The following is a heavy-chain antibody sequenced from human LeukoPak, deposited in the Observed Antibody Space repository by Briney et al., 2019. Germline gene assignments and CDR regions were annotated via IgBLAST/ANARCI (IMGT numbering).Heavy chain of an antibody. CDR1: GYTFTSYD. D-gene: IGHD3-10*01. CDR3: VREAKGGYYYGSGSYDY. CDR2: MNPNSGNT. J-gene: IGHJ4*02. Sequence: ASVKVSCKASGYTFTSYDINWVRQATGQGLEWMGWMNPNSGNTGYAQKFQGRVTMTRNTSIGTAYMELSSLRSEDTAVYYCVREAKGGYYYGSGSYDYWGQGTLVTVSS. V-gene: IGHV1-8*02.